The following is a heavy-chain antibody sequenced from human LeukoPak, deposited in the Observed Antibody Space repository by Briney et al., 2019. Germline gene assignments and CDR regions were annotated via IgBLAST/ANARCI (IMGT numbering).Heavy chain of an antibody. CDR3: ARGGEIA. CDR2: ISSNGGST. J-gene: IGHJ4*02. D-gene: IGHD2-21*01. CDR1: GFTFSSYA. V-gene: IGHV3-64*01. Sequence: GGSLRLSCAASGFTFSSYAMHWVRQAPGKGLEYVSAISSNGGSTYYANSVKGRFTISRDNSKNTLYLQMGSLRAEDMAVYYCARGGEIAWSQGTLVTVSS.